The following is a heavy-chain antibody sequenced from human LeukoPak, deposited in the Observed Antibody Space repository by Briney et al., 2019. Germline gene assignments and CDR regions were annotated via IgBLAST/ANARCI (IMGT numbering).Heavy chain of an antibody. Sequence: GGSLRLSCAASGFTFSSYSMNWVRQAPGKGLEWVSSISSSSSYIYYADSVKGRFTISRDNAKNSLYLQMNSLRAEDTAVYYCARARIAVVNWFDPWGQGTLVTVSS. J-gene: IGHJ5*02. D-gene: IGHD6-19*01. CDR3: ARARIAVVNWFDP. V-gene: IGHV3-21*01. CDR1: GFTFSSYS. CDR2: ISSSSSYI.